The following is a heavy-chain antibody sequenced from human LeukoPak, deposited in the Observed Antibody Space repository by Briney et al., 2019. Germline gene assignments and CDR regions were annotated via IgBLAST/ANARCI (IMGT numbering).Heavy chain of an antibody. J-gene: IGHJ4*02. CDR3: AKDGYNYSDY. Sequence: GGSLRLSCAASGFTFSKAWMTWVRQAPGKGLEWVAFIRYDGSNKDYADSMKGRFTISRDNSKHTLYLQMNSLRAEDTAVYYCAKDGYNYSDYWGQGTLVTVSS. D-gene: IGHD5-24*01. V-gene: IGHV3-30*02. CDR1: GFTFSKAW. CDR2: IRYDGSNK.